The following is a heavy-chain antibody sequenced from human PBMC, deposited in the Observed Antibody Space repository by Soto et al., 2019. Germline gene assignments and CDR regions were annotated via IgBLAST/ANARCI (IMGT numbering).Heavy chain of an antibody. CDR2: IYSTGTT. CDR1: GFTVGNNY. V-gene: IGHV3-53*01. J-gene: IGHJ4*02. Sequence: EVPLVESGGGLIQPGGSLKLSCAASGFTVGNNYMSWVRQAPGKGLEWVPLIYSTGTTKYADSVKGRFTVSRDNAKYTLYLQMNSLRAEDTAVYYCAKDGRGSGSHYNSFGYWGQGTLVTVSS. CDR3: AKDGRGSGSHYNSFGY. D-gene: IGHD3-10*01.